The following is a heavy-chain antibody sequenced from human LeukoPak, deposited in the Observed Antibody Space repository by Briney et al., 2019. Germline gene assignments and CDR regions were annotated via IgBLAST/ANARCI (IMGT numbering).Heavy chain of an antibody. CDR2: SKHSGGT. CDR1: GGSFSGYY. D-gene: IGHD3-10*01. J-gene: IGHJ4*02. V-gene: IGHV4-34*01. CDR3: ARGQWEVRGIIITQLDY. Sequence: PSETLSLTCAVYGGSFSGYYWSRIRQPPGKGLEWIGESKHSGGTNYNPSLKSRVTISVDTSKKQFSLTLTSVTAADTAVYYCARGQWEVRGIIITQLDYWGQGTLVTVSS.